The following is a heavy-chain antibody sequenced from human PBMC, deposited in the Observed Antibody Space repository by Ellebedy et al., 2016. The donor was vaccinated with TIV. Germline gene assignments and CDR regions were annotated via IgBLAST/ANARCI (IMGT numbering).Heavy chain of an antibody. Sequence: MPSETLSLTCNVFGGTINSRSSYWVWIRQPPGKGLEWIGSIGYSGSAFHNPSLKSRDTISVDTSKNQFFLQLSSVTAADTAVYYCARQSFDHNDILTWYFDLWGRGTLVSVSS. J-gene: IGHJ2*01. D-gene: IGHD3-9*01. V-gene: IGHV4-39*01. CDR1: GGTINSRSSY. CDR2: IGYSGSA. CDR3: ARQSFDHNDILTWYFDL.